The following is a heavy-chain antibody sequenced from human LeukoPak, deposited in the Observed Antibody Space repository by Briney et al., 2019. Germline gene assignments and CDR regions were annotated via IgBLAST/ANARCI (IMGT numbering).Heavy chain of an antibody. CDR3: AKDIMAAADYYYYGMDV. CDR2: ISWNSGSI. J-gene: IGHJ6*02. D-gene: IGHD6-13*01. V-gene: IGHV3-9*01. Sequence: GRSLRLSCAASGFTFDDYAMHWVRQAPGKGLEWVSGISWNSGSIGYADSVKGRFTISRDNAKNSLYLQTNSLRAEDTALYYCAKDIMAAADYYYYGMDVWGQGTTVTVSS. CDR1: GFTFDDYA.